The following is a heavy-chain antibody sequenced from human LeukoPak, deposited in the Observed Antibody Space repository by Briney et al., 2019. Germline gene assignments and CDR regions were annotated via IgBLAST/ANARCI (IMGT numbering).Heavy chain of an antibody. D-gene: IGHD3-22*01. CDR1: GYTFTSYD. Sequence: GASVTVSFKASGYTFTSYDINWVRQATGQGLEWMGWMNPNSGNTGYAQKFQGRVTMTRTTSISTAYMELSSLRSEDTAVYYCAKYYYDSSGSLIHAFDIWGQGTMVTVSS. CDR3: AKYYYDSSGSLIHAFDI. J-gene: IGHJ3*02. CDR2: MNPNSGNT. V-gene: IGHV1-8*01.